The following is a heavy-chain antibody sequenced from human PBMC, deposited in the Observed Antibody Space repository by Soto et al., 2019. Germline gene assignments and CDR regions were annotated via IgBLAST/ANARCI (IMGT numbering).Heavy chain of an antibody. CDR1: GDTFTEYY. D-gene: IGHD2-21*02. CDR3: ARGGHVVVVTAALAY. CDR2: VNPSGGHT. V-gene: IGHV1-46*01. J-gene: IGHJ4*02. Sequence: QVQLMQSGAEVKKPGASVKVSCKASGDTFTEYYIHWVRQAPGQGREWMGTVNPSGGHTTYAQHFLVRVTMTRATATSTLCMELIILTSEDTAPYYCARGGHVVVVTAALAYWGQGTRVTVSS.